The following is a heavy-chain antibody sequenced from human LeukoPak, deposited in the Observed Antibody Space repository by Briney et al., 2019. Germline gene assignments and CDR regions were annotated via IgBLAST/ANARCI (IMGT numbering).Heavy chain of an antibody. CDR2: IYYSGST. J-gene: IGHJ4*02. V-gene: IGHV4-59*01. Sequence: PSETLSLTCTVSGGSISSYYWSWIRQPPGKGLEWIGYIYYSGSTNYNPSLKSRVTISVDTSKNQFSLKLSSVTAADTAVYYCARGARWDDFWSGYFDYWGQGTLVTVSS. CDR3: ARGARWDDFWSGYFDY. CDR1: GGSISSYY. D-gene: IGHD3-3*01.